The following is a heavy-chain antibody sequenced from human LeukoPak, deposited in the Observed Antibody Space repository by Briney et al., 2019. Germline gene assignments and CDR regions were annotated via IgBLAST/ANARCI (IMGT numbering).Heavy chain of an antibody. V-gene: IGHV3-21*01. Sequence: PGGSLRLSCAASGFTFSSYSMNWVRQAPGKGLEWVSSISSSSYIYYADSVKGRFTISRDSAKNSLYLQMNSLRAEDTAVYYCARDGVQWELYYYYYMDVWGKGTTVTISS. CDR1: GFTFSSYS. CDR2: ISSSSYI. CDR3: ARDGVQWELYYYYYMDV. J-gene: IGHJ6*03. D-gene: IGHD1-26*01.